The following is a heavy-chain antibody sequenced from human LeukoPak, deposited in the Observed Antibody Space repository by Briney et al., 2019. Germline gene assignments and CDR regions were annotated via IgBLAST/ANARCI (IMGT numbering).Heavy chain of an antibody. CDR2: IKEDGSEK. V-gene: IGHV3-7*01. J-gene: IGHJ3*02. D-gene: IGHD5-24*01. CDR1: GFTFSRYW. Sequence: PGGSLRLSCAASGFTFSRYWMSWVRQAPGKGLELVASIKEDGSEKYYVDSVKGRFTVSRDNAKNSVYVQMNRLRVEDTATYYCARDADLGATISGAFDIWGQGRKVTVSS. CDR3: ARDADLGATISGAFDI.